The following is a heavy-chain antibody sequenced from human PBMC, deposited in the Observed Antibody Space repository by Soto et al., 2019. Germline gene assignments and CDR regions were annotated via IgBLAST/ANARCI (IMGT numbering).Heavy chain of an antibody. J-gene: IGHJ5*02. V-gene: IGHV4-61*01. CDR3: AREYHP. CDR1: GGSVSSGSYY. Sequence: QVQLQESGPGLVKPSETLSLTCTVSGGSVSSGSYYWTWIRQPPGKGLEWIGHIYYSGSTNYNPSLKSRVTISRDTSKNQFSLKLSSVTAADTAVYYCAREYHPWGQGTLVTVSS. D-gene: IGHD2-2*02. CDR2: IYYSGST.